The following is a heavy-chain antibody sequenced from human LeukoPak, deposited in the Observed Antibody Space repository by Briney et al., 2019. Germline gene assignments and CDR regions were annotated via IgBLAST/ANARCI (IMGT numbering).Heavy chain of an antibody. CDR1: GFTFSTYA. V-gene: IGHV3-23*01. CDR3: AKDKAPASWHTPSDY. Sequence: GGSLRLSCTASGFTFSTYAMIWLRQAPGKGLEGVSRISASGCTTYYAHSVKARFTLSRDNSNNTLYLQIHSLRGEATAVYYCAKDKAPASWHTPSDYWGQGTLVTVSS. D-gene: IGHD2-2*02. CDR2: ISASGCTT. J-gene: IGHJ4*02.